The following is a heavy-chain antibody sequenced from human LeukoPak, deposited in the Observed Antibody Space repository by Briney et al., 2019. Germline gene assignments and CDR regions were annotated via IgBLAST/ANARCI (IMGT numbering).Heavy chain of an antibody. D-gene: IGHD3-22*01. V-gene: IGHV1-69*13. CDR2: IIPIFGTA. CDR3: ASNVYYDSSGYYED. CDR1: GGTFSSYA. J-gene: IGHJ4*02. Sequence: GASVKVSCKASGGTFSSYAISWVRQAPGQGLEWMGGIIPIFGTANYAQKFQGRVTITADESTSTAYMELSSLRSEDTAVYYCASNVYYDSSGYYEDWGQGTLVTVSS.